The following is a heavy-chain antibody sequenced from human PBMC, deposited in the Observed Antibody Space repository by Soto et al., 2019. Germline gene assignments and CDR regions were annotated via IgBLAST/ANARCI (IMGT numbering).Heavy chain of an antibody. D-gene: IGHD3-10*01. CDR3: AREVQVHTPAFVY. Sequence: QVQLVQSGAEMQKPGSSVKVSCQSSGGTFNTYAMNWVRQAPEQGPEWMGDISPMFGAANYAPKFQGRVTITADESTGTSYMQLSSLTSEDTALYFCAREVQVHTPAFVYWGQGTLVTVSS. V-gene: IGHV1-69*19. J-gene: IGHJ4*02. CDR2: ISPMFGAA. CDR1: GGTFNTYA.